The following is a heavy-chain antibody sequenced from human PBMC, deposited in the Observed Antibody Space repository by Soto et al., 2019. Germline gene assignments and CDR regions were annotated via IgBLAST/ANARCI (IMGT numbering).Heavy chain of an antibody. CDR3: AGGAVHTPTWMGA. D-gene: IGHD2-15*01. Sequence: QVQLVQSGAEVKKPGSSMKVSCKASGGAFSGYTFNWVRQTPGQGLEWMGRLIPAVGQAHNAQKFQGRLTITADESASTLYLDLTSLTSEDTAVYFCAGGAVHTPTWMGAWGQGTLVTVSS. J-gene: IGHJ5*02. CDR2: LIPAVGQA. CDR1: GGAFSGYT. V-gene: IGHV1-69*08.